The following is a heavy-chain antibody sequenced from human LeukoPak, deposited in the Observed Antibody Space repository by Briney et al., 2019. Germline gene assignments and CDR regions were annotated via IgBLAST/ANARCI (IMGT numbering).Heavy chain of an antibody. Sequence: GGSLRLSCAASGFTFSNYAMNWVRQAPGKGLEWVSGIGGSGISTYYADSVKGRFTISRDNSKNMLFLQVNSLTVEDTAVYYCARWGDGKKFDYWGQGTLLTVSS. CDR3: ARWGDGKKFDY. CDR1: GFTFSNYA. V-gene: IGHV3-23*01. D-gene: IGHD3-16*01. CDR2: IGGSGIST. J-gene: IGHJ4*02.